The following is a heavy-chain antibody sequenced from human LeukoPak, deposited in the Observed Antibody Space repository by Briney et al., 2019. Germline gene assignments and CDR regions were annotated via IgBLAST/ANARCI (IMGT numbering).Heavy chain of an antibody. J-gene: IGHJ6*02. D-gene: IGHD2-15*01. CDR1: GYTLTELS. V-gene: IGHV1-24*01. Sequence: GASVKVSCKVSGYTLTELSMHWVRQAPGKGLEWMGGFDPEDGETIYAQKFQGRVTMTKDTSTDTAYMELSSLRSEDTAVYYCATKDVVVVAATRLYYGMDVWGQGTTVTVSS. CDR3: ATKDVVVVAATRLYYGMDV. CDR2: FDPEDGET.